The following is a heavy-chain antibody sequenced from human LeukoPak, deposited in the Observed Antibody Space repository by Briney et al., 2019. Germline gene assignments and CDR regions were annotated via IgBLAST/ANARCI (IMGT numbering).Heavy chain of an antibody. CDR1: GGSFSDYY. V-gene: IGHV4-34*01. J-gene: IGHJ3*02. CDR3: ARHGRSDWRDGDDAFDI. Sequence: PSETLSLTCAVYGGSFSDYYWSWIRQPPGKGLQWIGDVNHSGTTNYNPSLKSRVTISVDTSKNQFSLKLSSVTAADTAVYYCARHGRSDWRDGDDAFDIWGQGTMVTVSS. CDR2: VNHSGTT. D-gene: IGHD5-24*01.